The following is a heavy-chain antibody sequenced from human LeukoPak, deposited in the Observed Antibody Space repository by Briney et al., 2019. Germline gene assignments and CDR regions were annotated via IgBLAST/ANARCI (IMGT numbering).Heavy chain of an antibody. D-gene: IGHD1-26*01. Sequence: SQTLSLTCVISGDSVSSNSAAWNWIRQSPSRGLEWLGRTYYRSKWYSYSAVSVKSRIIINPDTSKNQFSLQLNSVTPEDTAVYYCARDRIVGATTGSYWGQGTLVTVSS. CDR3: ARDRIVGATTGSY. V-gene: IGHV6-1*01. CDR2: TYYRSKWYS. CDR1: GDSVSSNSAA. J-gene: IGHJ4*02.